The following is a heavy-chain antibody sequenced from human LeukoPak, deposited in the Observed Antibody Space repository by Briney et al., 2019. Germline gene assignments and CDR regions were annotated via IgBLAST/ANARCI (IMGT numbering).Heavy chain of an antibody. CDR3: ARHPGKVTNDWYFDL. D-gene: IGHD4-23*01. J-gene: IGHJ2*01. CDR2: INPNSGGT. CDR1: GYMFTSYY. Sequence: GASVKLSCKASGYMFTSYYMHWVRQAPGQGLEWMGWINPNSGGTNYAQKFQGRVTMTRDTSITTAYMELSRLSSDDTAVYYCARHPGKVTNDWYFDLWGRGTLVTVSS. V-gene: IGHV1-2*02.